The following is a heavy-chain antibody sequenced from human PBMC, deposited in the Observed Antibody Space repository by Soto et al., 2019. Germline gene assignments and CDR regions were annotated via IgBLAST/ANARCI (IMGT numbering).Heavy chain of an antibody. J-gene: IGHJ5*02. Sequence: LRLSCAAPGFTFSSYAMSWVRQAPGKGLEWVSAISGSGGSTYYADSVKGRFTISRDNSKNTLYLQMNSLRAEDTAVYYCAKGPPLLRFLEWFPTEPMSWGQGTLVTVSS. V-gene: IGHV3-23*01. CDR2: ISGSGGST. D-gene: IGHD3-3*01. CDR1: GFTFSSYA. CDR3: AKGPPLLRFLEWFPTEPMS.